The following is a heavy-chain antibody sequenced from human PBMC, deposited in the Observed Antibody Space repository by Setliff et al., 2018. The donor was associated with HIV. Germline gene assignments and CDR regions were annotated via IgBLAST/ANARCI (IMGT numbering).Heavy chain of an antibody. Sequence: GASVKVSCKASGGPFTSSSIGWVRQAPGQGLEWMGWISAYNGNTNYAQKLQGRVTMTTDTSTSTASMELRSLRSDDTAVYYCARVSSTYWYSIPLYYYYSMDVWGKGTTVTVSS. J-gene: IGHJ6*03. CDR3: ARVSSTYWYSIPLYYYYSMDV. CDR2: ISAYNGNT. V-gene: IGHV1-18*04. CDR1: GGPFTSSS. D-gene: IGHD2-8*02.